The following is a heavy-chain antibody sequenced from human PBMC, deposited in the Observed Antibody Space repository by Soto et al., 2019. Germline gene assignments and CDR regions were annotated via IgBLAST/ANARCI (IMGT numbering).Heavy chain of an antibody. Sequence: QITLKESGPTLVKPTQTLTLTCTFSGFSLTTSGVGVGWIRQPPGKALEWLALIYCDDDKRDSPSLKSRLTITKDTSKGQVVLTMNYMDPADTATYFCAHRTTTVAWWFDPWGQGTLVTVSS. CDR2: IYCDDDK. J-gene: IGHJ5*02. CDR1: GFSLTTSGVG. CDR3: AHRTTTVAWWFDP. D-gene: IGHD4-17*01. V-gene: IGHV2-5*02.